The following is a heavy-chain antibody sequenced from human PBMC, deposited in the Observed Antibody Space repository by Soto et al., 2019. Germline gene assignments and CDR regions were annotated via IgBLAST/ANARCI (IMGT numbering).Heavy chain of an antibody. CDR2: IIPIFGTA. CDR3: ARGGFSWNYVGRHFDY. D-gene: IGHD1-7*01. CDR1: GGTFSSYA. V-gene: IGHV1-69*13. Sequence: GASVKVSCKASGGTFSSYAISWVRQAPGQGLEWMGGIIPIFGTANYAQKFQGRVTITADESTSTAYMELSSLRSEDTAVYYCARGGFSWNYVGRHFDYWGQGTLVTVSS. J-gene: IGHJ4*02.